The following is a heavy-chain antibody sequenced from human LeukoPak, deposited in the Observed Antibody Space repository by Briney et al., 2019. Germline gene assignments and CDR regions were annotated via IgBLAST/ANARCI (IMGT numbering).Heavy chain of an antibody. CDR1: GYSVRSGYW. CDR3: ARDRPSLYYEDGSAYYGNWYFDL. D-gene: IGHD3-16*01. CDR2: INHSGSTT. Sequence: SETLSLTCAVSGYSVRSGYWWSWVRQSPGKGLEWIGEINHSGSTTNYNPSLKSRVAISLDKPNNQFSLEVTSVTAADTAVYFCARDRPSLYYEDGSAYYGNWYFDLWGRGTLVAVSS. J-gene: IGHJ2*01. V-gene: IGHV4-4*02.